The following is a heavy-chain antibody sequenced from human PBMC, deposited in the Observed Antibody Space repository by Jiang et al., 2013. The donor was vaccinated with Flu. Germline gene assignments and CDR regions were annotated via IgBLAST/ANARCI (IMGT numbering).Heavy chain of an antibody. CDR1: GGSISSYY. Sequence: GPGLVKPSETLSLTCTVSGGSISSYYWSWIRQPPGKGLEWIGYIYYSGSTNYNPSLKSRVTISVDTSKNQFSLKLSSVTAADTAVYYCARVYYDFWRGLVYYFDYWGQGTLVTVSS. V-gene: IGHV4-59*01. CDR2: IYYSGST. J-gene: IGHJ4*02. CDR3: ARVYYDFWRGLVYYFDY. D-gene: IGHD3-3*01.